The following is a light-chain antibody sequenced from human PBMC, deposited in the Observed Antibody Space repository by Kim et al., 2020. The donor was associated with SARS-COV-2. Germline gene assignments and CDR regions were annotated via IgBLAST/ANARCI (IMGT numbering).Light chain of an antibody. CDR3: QAWDSSTVV. Sequence: SVSPGQTARITCSGDKLGDKYACWYQQKPGQSPGLVIYQDSKRPSGIPERFSGSNSGNTATLTISGTQAMDEADYYCQAWDSSTVVFGGGTQLIVL. CDR2: QDS. J-gene: IGLJ2*01. V-gene: IGLV3-1*01. CDR1: KLGDKY.